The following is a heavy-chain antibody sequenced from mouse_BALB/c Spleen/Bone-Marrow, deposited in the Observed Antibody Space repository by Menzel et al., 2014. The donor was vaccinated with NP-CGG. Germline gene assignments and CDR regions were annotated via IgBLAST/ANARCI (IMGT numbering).Heavy chain of an antibody. Sequence: EVQLQQSGPELVKPGASVKMSCKASGYTFTSYILHWVKQKPGQGLEWIGYINPYNDGTKYNEKFKGKATLTSDKFSSATCMELSSLTSEDSAVYYCARGGGHYFDYWGQGTTLTVSS. V-gene: IGHV1-14*01. CDR3: ARGGGHYFDY. CDR1: GYTFTSYI. CDR2: INPYNDGT. J-gene: IGHJ2*01.